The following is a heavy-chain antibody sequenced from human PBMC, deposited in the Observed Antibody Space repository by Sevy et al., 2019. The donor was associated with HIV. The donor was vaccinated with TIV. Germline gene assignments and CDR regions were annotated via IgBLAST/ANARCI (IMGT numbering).Heavy chain of an antibody. CDR1: GGSVSSGSYY. CDR2: IYYSGST. Sequence: SEILSLTCTVSGGSVSSGSYYWSWIRQPPGKGLEWIGYIYYSGSTNYNPSLKSRVTISVDTSKNQFSLKLSSVTAADTAVYYCARVEAYYFDYWGQGTLVTVSS. V-gene: IGHV4-61*01. CDR3: ARVEAYYFDY. D-gene: IGHD2-15*01. J-gene: IGHJ4*02.